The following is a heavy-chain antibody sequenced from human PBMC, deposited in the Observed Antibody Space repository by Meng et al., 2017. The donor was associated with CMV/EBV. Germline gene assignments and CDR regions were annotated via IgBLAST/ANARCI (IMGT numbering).Heavy chain of an antibody. CDR2: INWNGGST. J-gene: IGHJ6*02. Sequence: GGSLRLSCAVYGGSFSGYYWSWIRQPPGKGLEWVSGINWNGGSTGYADSVKGRFTISRDNAKNSLYLQMNSLRAEDTALYYCARDRASGSFLYYYYGMDVWGQGTTVTVSS. CDR3: ARDRASGSFLYYYYGMDV. D-gene: IGHD3-10*01. CDR1: GGSFSGYY. V-gene: IGHV3-20*04.